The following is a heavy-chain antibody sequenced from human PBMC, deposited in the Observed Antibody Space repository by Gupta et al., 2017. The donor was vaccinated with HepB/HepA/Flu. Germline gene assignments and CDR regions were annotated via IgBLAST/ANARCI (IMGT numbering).Heavy chain of an antibody. Sequence: QVQLVQSGAELKKPGASVKVSCKASGYTFTNLDINWVRQAPGQGPEWMGWMSPNNGNPGYAQKFQDRVTMTRDTSISTAYMELSSLTAEDTAIYYCARGVDAGVDAWGQGTTVLVSS. CDR2: MSPNNGNP. CDR3: ARGVDAGVDA. J-gene: IGHJ6*02. CDR1: GYTFTNLD. D-gene: IGHD5-12*01. V-gene: IGHV1-8*01.